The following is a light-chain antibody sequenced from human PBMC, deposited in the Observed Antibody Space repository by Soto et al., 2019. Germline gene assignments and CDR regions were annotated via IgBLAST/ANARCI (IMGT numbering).Light chain of an antibody. CDR1: QDISSW. CDR2: VAS. Sequence: DIQMTQSPSSMSASVGDRVTIPCRASQDISSWLAWYQQKPGKAPKLLIYVASGLQTGVPSRFSGSGSGTDFTLTISSLQPEDFAIYYCQQTNTFPIAFGQGTRLEIK. CDR3: QQTNTFPIA. J-gene: IGKJ5*01. V-gene: IGKV1D-12*01.